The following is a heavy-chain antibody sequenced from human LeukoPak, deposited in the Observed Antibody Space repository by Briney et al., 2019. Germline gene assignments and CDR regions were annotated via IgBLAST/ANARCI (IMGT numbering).Heavy chain of an antibody. CDR3: ARDNSVEDTAWWFDP. CDR1: GYTFTTNY. Sequence: ASVKVSCKASGYTFTTNYMHWVRQAPGQGLEWMGLINPRDSSTSYAQKFQGRVTMTRDMSTSTDYMELSSLRSEDTAVYYCARDNSVEDTAWWFDPWGQGTLVTVSS. V-gene: IGHV1-46*01. J-gene: IGHJ5*02. CDR2: INPRDSST. D-gene: IGHD4-23*01.